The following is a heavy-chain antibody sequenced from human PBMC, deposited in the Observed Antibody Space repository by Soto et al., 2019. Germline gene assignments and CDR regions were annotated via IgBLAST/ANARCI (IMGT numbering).Heavy chain of an antibody. V-gene: IGHV3-30-3*01. CDR3: ARGGSGYDSVGGPDVG. CDR2: ISYDGSNK. Sequence: GGSLRLSCAASGFTFSSYAMHWVRQAPGKGLEWVAVISYDGSNKYYADSVKGRFTISRDNSKNTLYLQMNSLRAEDTAVYYCARGGSGYDSVGGPDVGWGQGTLVTVSS. D-gene: IGHD5-12*01. CDR1: GFTFSSYA. J-gene: IGHJ4*02.